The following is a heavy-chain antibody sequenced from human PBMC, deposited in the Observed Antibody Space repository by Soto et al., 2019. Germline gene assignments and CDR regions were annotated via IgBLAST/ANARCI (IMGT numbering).Heavy chain of an antibody. CDR3: ARILPSPGVAAVPNWFDP. J-gene: IGHJ5*02. V-gene: IGHV4-31*03. D-gene: IGHD2-15*01. CDR2: IYYSGST. CDR1: GGSISSGGYY. Sequence: SETLSLTCTVSGGSISSGGYYWSWIRQHPGKGLEWIGYIYYSGSTYYNPSLKSRVTISVDTSKNQFSLKLSSVTAADTAVYYCARILPSPGVAAVPNWFDPWGQGTLVTVSS.